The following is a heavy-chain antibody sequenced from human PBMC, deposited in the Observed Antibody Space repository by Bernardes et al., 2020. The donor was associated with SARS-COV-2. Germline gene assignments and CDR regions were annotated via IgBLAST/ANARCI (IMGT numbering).Heavy chain of an antibody. D-gene: IGHD6-13*01. CDR2: IWYDGSNK. CDR3: ARGGEQRLVSRGSLTIWDYGMDV. V-gene: IGHV3-33*01. J-gene: IGHJ6*02. Sequence: GGSLFRSCAASRFTFSSSGMHWVRQAPGRGLEWVAVIWYDGSNKYYADSVKGRFTISRDNSKHALYLQMNSLRAEDTAVYYCARGGEQRLVSRGSLTIWDYGMDVWGQGTTVTVS. CDR1: RFTFSSSG.